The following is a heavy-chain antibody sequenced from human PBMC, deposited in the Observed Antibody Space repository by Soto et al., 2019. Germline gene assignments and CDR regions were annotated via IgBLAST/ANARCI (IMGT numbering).Heavy chain of an antibody. CDR3: ARGLSYYDSSGSTGQGY. D-gene: IGHD3-22*01. J-gene: IGHJ4*02. Sequence: GASGKVSCKASGGTFSSYAISWVRQAPGQGLEWMGGIIPIFGTANYAQKFQGRVTITADESTSTAYMELSSLRSEDTAVYYCARGLSYYDSSGSTGQGYWGQGTLVTVSS. V-gene: IGHV1-69*13. CDR1: GGTFSSYA. CDR2: IIPIFGTA.